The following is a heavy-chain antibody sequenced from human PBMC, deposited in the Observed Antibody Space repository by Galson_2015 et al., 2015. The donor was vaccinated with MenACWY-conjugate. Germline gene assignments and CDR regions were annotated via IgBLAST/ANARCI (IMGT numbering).Heavy chain of an antibody. D-gene: IGHD1-26*01. J-gene: IGHJ6*02. CDR1: GYSFANYW. CDR3: ARHPPGGRGMDV. V-gene: IGHV5-51*01. CDR2: SDPVNFNI. Sequence: QSGAEVTRSGESLKISCKGSGYSFANYWIAWVRQMPGKGLEWVGLSDPVNFNIRYSPSFQGQVTISADESISTAYLQWSSLKASDTATYYCARHPPGGRGMDVWGRGTTVTVSS.